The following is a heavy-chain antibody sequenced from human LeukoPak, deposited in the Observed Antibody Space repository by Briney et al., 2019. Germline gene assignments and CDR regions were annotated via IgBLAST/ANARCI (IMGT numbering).Heavy chain of an antibody. Sequence: GGSLRLSCAASGFTFSNYAMSWVRQAPGKGLEWVAFITSTGSPRYYADSVKGRFTISRDNAENSLYLQMNSLRVEDTAVYYCTRDHVGATVEFDSWGQGTLVTVSS. CDR2: ITSTGSPR. V-gene: IGHV3-48*03. CDR1: GFTFSNYA. J-gene: IGHJ4*02. CDR3: TRDHVGATVEFDS. D-gene: IGHD1-26*01.